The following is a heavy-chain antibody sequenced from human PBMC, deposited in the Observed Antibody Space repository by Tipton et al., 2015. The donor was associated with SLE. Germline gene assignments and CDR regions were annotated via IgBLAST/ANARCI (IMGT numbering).Heavy chain of an antibody. CDR1: GGSFSDYY. V-gene: IGHV4-34*01. D-gene: IGHD3-22*01. J-gene: IGHJ6*03. CDR2: INHSGST. CDR3: ARWTYDSRPYYYYYYMDV. Sequence: TLSLTCAVYGGSFSDYYWSWIRQPPGKGLEWIGEINHSGSTHYNPSLKSRVTISVDTSKNQFSLKLSSVTAADTAVYYCARWTYDSRPYYYYYYMDVWGKGTTVTVS.